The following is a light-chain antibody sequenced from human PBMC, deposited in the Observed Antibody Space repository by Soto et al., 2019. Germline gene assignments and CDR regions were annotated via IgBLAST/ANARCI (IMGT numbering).Light chain of an antibody. CDR1: QSINGY. CDR3: QQSYSSPFT. Sequence: DLQMTQSPPSLSASVGDSVTITCRASQSINGYLNWYQQRPGKAPRLLIFAASSLQSGVPPRFSGSGSGTDFTLTIRGLQSEDFATYYCQQSYSSPFTFGPGTNVDVK. J-gene: IGKJ3*01. V-gene: IGKV1-39*01. CDR2: AAS.